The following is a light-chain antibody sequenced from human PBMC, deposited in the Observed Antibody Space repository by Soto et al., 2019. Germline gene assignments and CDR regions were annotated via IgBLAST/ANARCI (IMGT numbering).Light chain of an antibody. Sequence: PGKRAPLSCSVSQSLRSGDLACYQQIPGQAPGLLIYGASSRATGIPDGFSGSGSGTDFNLTVSRLAPEDFAVYYCHQYGNSPRTFGQGTKVDIK. CDR1: QSLRSGD. CDR2: GAS. V-gene: IGKV3-20*01. CDR3: HQYGNSPRT. J-gene: IGKJ1*01.